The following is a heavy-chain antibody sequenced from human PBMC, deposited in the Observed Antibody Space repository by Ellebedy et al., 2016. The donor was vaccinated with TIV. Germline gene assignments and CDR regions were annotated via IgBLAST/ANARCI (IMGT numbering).Heavy chain of an antibody. CDR3: ARDLFPDYDILTAYPDFDY. Sequence: ASVKVSCXASGYTFTGYYMHWVRQAPGQGLEWMGWINPNSGGTNYAQKFQGRVTMTRDTSISTAYMELRSLRSDDTAVYYCARDLFPDYDILTAYPDFDYWGQGTLVTVSS. D-gene: IGHD3-9*01. CDR1: GYTFTGYY. J-gene: IGHJ4*02. CDR2: INPNSGGT. V-gene: IGHV1-2*02.